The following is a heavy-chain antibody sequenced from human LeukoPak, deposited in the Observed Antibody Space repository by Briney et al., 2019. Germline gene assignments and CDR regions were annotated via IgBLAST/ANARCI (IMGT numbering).Heavy chain of an antibody. Sequence: GGSLRLSCAASGFTFSSYAMSWVRQAPGKGLEWVSAISGSGGSTYYADSVKGRFTISRDNSKNTLYLQMNSLRAEDTAVYYCARAYCGGDCYPHDAFHIWAKGQWSPSLQ. J-gene: IGHJ3*02. CDR1: GFTFSSYA. D-gene: IGHD2-21*02. CDR3: ARAYCGGDCYPHDAFHI. V-gene: IGHV3-23*01. CDR2: ISGSGGST.